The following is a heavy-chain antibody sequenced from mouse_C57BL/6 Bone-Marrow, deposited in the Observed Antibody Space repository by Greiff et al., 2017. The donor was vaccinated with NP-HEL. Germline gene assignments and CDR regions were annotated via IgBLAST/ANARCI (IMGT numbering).Heavy chain of an antibody. V-gene: IGHV2-2*01. D-gene: IGHD2-3*01. CDR2: IWSGGST. J-gene: IGHJ4*01. CDR3: ARKGGYSYAMDY. Sequence: VKLMESGPGLVQPSQRLSITCTVSGFSLTSYGVHWVRQSPGKGLEWLGVIWSGGSTDYNAAFISRLSISKDNSKSQVFFKMNSLQADDTAIYYCARKGGYSYAMDYWGQGTSVTVSS. CDR1: GFSLTSYG.